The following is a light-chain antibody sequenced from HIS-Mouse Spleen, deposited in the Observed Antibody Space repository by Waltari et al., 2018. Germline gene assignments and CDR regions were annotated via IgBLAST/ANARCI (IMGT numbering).Light chain of an antibody. CDR2: EGS. Sequence: QSALTQPASVSGSPGQSITISCTGTSSDVGSYNLVSWYQQHPGKAPKLMIYEGSKRPSGFSNRLSGSKSGNTASLTISGLQAEDEADYYCCSYAGSSTWVFGGGTKLTVL. V-gene: IGLV2-23*01. CDR3: CSYAGSSTWV. CDR1: SSDVGSYNL. J-gene: IGLJ3*02.